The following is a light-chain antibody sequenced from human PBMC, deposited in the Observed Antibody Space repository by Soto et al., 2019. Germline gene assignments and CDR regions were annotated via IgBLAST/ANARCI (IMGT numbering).Light chain of an antibody. V-gene: IGKV1-6*01. CDR2: AAS. Sequence: AIQMTQSPSSLSASVGDRITITCRASQGIESALSWYQQRPGKAPKLLIYAASNVHSGVPPRVSGIISGTEFTLTISNLQPEDFASYYCLQDHDDAWTFGQETKLDIE. CDR3: LQDHDDAWT. CDR1: QGIESA. J-gene: IGKJ1*01.